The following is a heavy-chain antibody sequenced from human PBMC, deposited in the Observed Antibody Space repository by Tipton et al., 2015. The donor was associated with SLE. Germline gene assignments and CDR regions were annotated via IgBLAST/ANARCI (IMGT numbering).Heavy chain of an antibody. Sequence: SLRLSCAASGFTFSNYWMTWVRQAPGKGLGWVGNIKEDGSEKYYVDSVKGRFTISRDNAKNSLYLQMNSLRAEDTAVYYCARSPRSFKDSYMDVWGKGTTVTVSS. CDR2: IKEDGSEK. J-gene: IGHJ6*03. CDR1: GFTFSNYW. V-gene: IGHV3-7*01. CDR3: ARSPRSFKDSYMDV.